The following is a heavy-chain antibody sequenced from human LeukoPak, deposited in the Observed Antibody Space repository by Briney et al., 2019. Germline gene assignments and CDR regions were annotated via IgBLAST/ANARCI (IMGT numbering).Heavy chain of an antibody. CDR1: GFTVSSSY. CDR3: ARDPGVVVTAMEGGNFDY. Sequence: GGSLRLSCAASGFTVSSSYMSWVRQAPGKGLEWVSVLYSGGNTYYADSVKGGFTISRDNSKNTLYLQMNSLRAEDTAVYYCARDPGVVVTAMEGGNFDYWGQGTLVTVSS. CDR2: LYSGGNT. V-gene: IGHV3-66*01. D-gene: IGHD2-21*02. J-gene: IGHJ4*02.